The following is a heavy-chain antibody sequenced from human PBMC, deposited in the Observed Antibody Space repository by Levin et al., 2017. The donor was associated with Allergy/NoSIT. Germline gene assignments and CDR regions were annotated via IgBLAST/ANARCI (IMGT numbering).Heavy chain of an antibody. CDR2: ISSSSSYT. V-gene: IGHV3-11*05. J-gene: IGHJ5*02. Sequence: GGSLRLSCAASGFTFSDYYMSWIRQAPGKGLEWVSYISSSSSYTNYADSVKGRFTISRDNAKNSLYLQMNSLRAEDTAVYYCARGAVAGTENWFDPWGQGTLVTVSS. D-gene: IGHD6-19*01. CDR1: GFTFSDYY. CDR3: ARGAVAGTENWFDP.